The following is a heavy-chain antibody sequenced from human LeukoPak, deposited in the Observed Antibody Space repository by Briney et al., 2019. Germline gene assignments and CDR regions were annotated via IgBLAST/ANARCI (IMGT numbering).Heavy chain of an antibody. CDR3: ARHEYYFDY. V-gene: IGHV4-39*01. CDR2: IYYRGST. J-gene: IGHJ4*02. CDR1: GGSMSTSIYY. Sequence: PSETLSLTCTVSGGSMSTSIYYWGWIRQPPGKGLEWIGSIYYRGSTYYNPSLKSRVTISVDTSKKQFSLKLSSVTAADTAVYYCARHEYYFDYWGQGTLVTVSS.